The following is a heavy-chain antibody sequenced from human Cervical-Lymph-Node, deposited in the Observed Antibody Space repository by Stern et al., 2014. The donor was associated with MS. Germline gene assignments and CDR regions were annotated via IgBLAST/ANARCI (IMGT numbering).Heavy chain of an antibody. J-gene: IGHJ4*02. V-gene: IGHV1-69*09. CDR3: ARGGGDSSGWYRYYFDY. CDR2: IIPILDIA. D-gene: IGHD6-19*01. Sequence: VQLVESGAEVKKPGSSVKVSCKASGGTFSSYAVSWVRQAPGQGLEGMGRIIPILDIANYAQRFQGRVTITADKSTSTAYMELSSLRSEDTAVYYCARGGGDSSGWYRYYFDYWGQGTLVTVSS. CDR1: GGTFSSYA.